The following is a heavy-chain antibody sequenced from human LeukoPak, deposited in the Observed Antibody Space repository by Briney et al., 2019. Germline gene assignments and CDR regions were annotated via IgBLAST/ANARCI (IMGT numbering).Heavy chain of an antibody. J-gene: IGHJ6*02. Sequence: ASVKVSCKASGGTFSSYAISWVRQAPGQGLEWMGRIIPILGIANYAQKFQGRVTITADKSTSTAYMELSSLRSEDTAVYYCARGGVYSSSWPLGMDVWGQGTTVTVS. D-gene: IGHD6-13*01. V-gene: IGHV1-69*04. CDR1: GGTFSSYA. CDR2: IIPILGIA. CDR3: ARGGVYSSSWPLGMDV.